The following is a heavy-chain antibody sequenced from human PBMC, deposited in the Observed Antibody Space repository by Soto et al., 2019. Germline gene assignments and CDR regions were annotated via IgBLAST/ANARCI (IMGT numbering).Heavy chain of an antibody. V-gene: IGHV3-21*01. J-gene: IGHJ4*02. CDR3: ARGGYYDFWSGYQKEGFDY. CDR1: GFTFSSYS. Sequence: GGSLRLSCAASGFTFSSYSMNWVRQAPGKGLEWVSPISSSSSYIYYADSVKGRFTISRDNAKNSLYLQMNSLRAEDTAVYYCARGGYYDFWSGYQKEGFDYWGQGTLVTVSS. D-gene: IGHD3-3*01. CDR2: ISSSSSYI.